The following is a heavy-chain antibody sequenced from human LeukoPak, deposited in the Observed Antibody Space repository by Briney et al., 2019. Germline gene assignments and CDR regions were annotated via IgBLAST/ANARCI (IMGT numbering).Heavy chain of an antibody. CDR1: GGSSSGYY. CDR3: ARRVPRTSKGFFAFDI. V-gene: IGHV4-34*01. CDR2: ISHSGGT. Sequence: SETLSLTCAVYGGSSSGYYWSWIRQPPEKGLEWIGEISHSGGTNNNPSLKGRVAISLDISKNQFSLSLRSVTAADTAVYYCARRVPRTSKGFFAFDIWGQGTMVIVSS. J-gene: IGHJ3*02. D-gene: IGHD2-15*01.